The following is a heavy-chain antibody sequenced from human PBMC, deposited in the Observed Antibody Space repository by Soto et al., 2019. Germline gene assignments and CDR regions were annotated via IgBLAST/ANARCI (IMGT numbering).Heavy chain of an antibody. CDR3: ARGREDHVDHHFGHLFDS. CDR1: GDSIRDSF. D-gene: IGHD3-10*01. J-gene: IGHJ4*02. Sequence: PSETLSLTCTVSGDSIRDSFWSWVRQPPGKGLEWIGLVHHTGNTNYNPSLETRVTMLIDASANHFSLTLTSVTPADAAIYYCARGREDHVDHHFGHLFDSWDQGTLVTVSS. CDR2: VHHTGNT. V-gene: IGHV4-59*01.